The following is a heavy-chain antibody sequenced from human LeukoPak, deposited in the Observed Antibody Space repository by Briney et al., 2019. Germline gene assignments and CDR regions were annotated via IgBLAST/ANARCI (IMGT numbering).Heavy chain of an antibody. CDR1: GGSISSGSYY. CDR3: AREFTS. V-gene: IGHV4-61*09. D-gene: IGHD3-16*01. Sequence: PSETLSLTCSVSGGSISSGSYYWTWIRQPAGKGLEWIGHIYTSGSTNYSPSLKSRVTISVDTSRNQFSLRLNSVTAADTAVYYCAREFTSWGQGTLVTVSS. J-gene: IGHJ5*02. CDR2: IYTSGST.